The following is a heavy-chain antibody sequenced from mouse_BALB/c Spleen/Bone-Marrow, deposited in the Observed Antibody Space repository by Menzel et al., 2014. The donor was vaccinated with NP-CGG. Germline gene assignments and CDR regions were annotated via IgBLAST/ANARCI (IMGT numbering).Heavy chain of an antibody. CDR1: GYTFTSYV. J-gene: IGHJ2*01. CDR3: AREDYGSSPYYFDY. Sequence: EVQLQQSGPEVVKPGASVKMSCKASGYTFTSYVMHWVKQKPGQGLEWIGYSNPDNDGTKYNEKFKGKATLTSDKSSITAYMELSSLTSEDSAVYYCAREDYGSSPYYFDYRGQGTTLTVSS. CDR2: SNPDNDGT. V-gene: IGHV1-14*01. D-gene: IGHD1-1*01.